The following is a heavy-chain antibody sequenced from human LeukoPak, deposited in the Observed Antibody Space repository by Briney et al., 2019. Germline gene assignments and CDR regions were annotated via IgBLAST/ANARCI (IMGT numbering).Heavy chain of an antibody. CDR2: IYYSGTT. V-gene: IGHV4-59*01. J-gene: IGHJ4*02. Sequence: PSETLSHTCTVSGGSISTYYWSWIRQPPGKGLEWIGYIYYSGTTNYNPSLKSRVTMSVDTSKNQFSLKMSSVTAADTAVYYCARRYCSGSSCYSGFDYWGQGTLVTVSS. CDR3: ARRYCSGSSCYSGFDY. D-gene: IGHD2-15*01. CDR1: GGSISTYY.